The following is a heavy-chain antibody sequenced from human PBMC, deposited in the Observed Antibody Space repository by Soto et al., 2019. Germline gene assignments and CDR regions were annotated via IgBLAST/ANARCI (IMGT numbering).Heavy chain of an antibody. V-gene: IGHV4-4*02. CDR3: ARRYGGNLDY. CDR1: GGSISSSNW. J-gene: IGHJ4*02. Sequence: PSETLSLTCAVSGGSISSSNWWSWVRQPPGKVLEWIGEIYHSGSTNYNPSLKSRVTISVDTSKNQFSLKLSSVTAADTAVYYCARRYGGNLDYWGQGTLVTVSS. D-gene: IGHD1-26*01. CDR2: IYHSGST.